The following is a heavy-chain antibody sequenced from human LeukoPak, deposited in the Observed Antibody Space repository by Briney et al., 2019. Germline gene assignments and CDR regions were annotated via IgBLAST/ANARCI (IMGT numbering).Heavy chain of an antibody. V-gene: IGHV4-59*01. CDR2: MYYSGTT. CDR3: ARQQIYVDTGLVDYFDY. Sequence: SETLSLTCTVSGGSISSYYWSWIRQPPGKGLEWIGYMYYSGTTNYNPSLRSRVIISADTSKNQFSLQVSSVTAADTAVYYCARQQIYVDTGLVDYFDYWGQGILVTVSS. J-gene: IGHJ4*02. CDR1: GGSISSYY. D-gene: IGHD5-18*01.